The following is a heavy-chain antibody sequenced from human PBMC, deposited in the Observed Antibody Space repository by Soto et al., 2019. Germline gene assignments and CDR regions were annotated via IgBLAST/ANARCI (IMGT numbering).Heavy chain of an antibody. CDR3: ARATTTVVTGDAFDI. V-gene: IGHV4-4*07. CDR1: GGSISSYY. CDR2: IYTSGST. Sequence: PSETLSLTCTVSGGSISSYYWSWIRQPAGKGLEWIGRIYTSGSTNYNPSLKSRVTMSVDTSKNQFSLKLSSVTAADTAVYYCARATTTVVTGDAFDIWGQGTMVTVSS. J-gene: IGHJ3*02. D-gene: IGHD4-17*01.